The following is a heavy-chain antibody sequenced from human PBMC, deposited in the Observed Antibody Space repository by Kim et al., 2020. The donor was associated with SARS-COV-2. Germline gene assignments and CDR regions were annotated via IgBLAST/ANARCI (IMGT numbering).Heavy chain of an antibody. D-gene: IGHD3-22*01. Sequence: SETLSLTCAVYGGSFSGYYWSWIRQPPGKGLEWIGEINHSGSTNYNPSLKSRVTISVDTSKNQFSLKLSSVTAADTAVYYCASPRVDYYYDSSGYLPYWGQGTLVTVSS. J-gene: IGHJ4*02. V-gene: IGHV4-34*01. CDR2: INHSGST. CDR1: GGSFSGYY. CDR3: ASPRVDYYYDSSGYLPY.